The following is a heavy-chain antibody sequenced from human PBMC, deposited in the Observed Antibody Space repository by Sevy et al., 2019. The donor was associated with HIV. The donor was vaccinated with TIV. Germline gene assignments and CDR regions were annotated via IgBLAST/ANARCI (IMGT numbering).Heavy chain of an antibody. Sequence: GGSLRLSCAASGFTFSSYAMSWVRQAPGKGLEWVSAISGGGGSTYYGDSVKGRFTISRDNSKNMLYLQMNSLRADDTAVYYCAKDWEIGSLLGTVDYWGQGTLVTVSS. CDR3: AKDWEIGSLLGTVDY. D-gene: IGHD1-26*01. CDR1: GFTFSSYA. V-gene: IGHV3-23*01. CDR2: ISGGGGST. J-gene: IGHJ4*02.